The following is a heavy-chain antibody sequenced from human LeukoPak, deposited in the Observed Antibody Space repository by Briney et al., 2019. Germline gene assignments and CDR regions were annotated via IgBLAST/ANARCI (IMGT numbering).Heavy chain of an antibody. D-gene: IGHD1-14*01. Sequence: PSETLSLTCTVAGGSMSSYYWNWVRQAPGKGLEWVSSISSSGSYIYYADSVKGRFTISRDNAKNSLYLQMNSLRAEDTAVYYCARVGPWVNPDYYYYYMDVWGKGTTVTVSS. J-gene: IGHJ6*03. V-gene: IGHV3-21*01. CDR2: ISSSGSYI. CDR3: ARVGPWVNPDYYYYYMDV. CDR1: GGSMSSYY.